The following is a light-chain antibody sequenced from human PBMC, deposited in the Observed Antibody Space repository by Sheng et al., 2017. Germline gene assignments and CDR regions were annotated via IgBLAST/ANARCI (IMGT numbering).Light chain of an antibody. CDR3: QQYGNTPYS. CDR2: DAS. V-gene: IGKV3-11*01. CDR1: QSVSTY. J-gene: IGKJ2*03. Sequence: VLTQSPATLSLSPGERVTLSCRASQSVSTYIAWYQQKPGQAPRLLIYDASNRATGIPARFSGSGSGTDFTLTISRLEPEDFGVYYCQQYGNTPYSFGQGTKL.